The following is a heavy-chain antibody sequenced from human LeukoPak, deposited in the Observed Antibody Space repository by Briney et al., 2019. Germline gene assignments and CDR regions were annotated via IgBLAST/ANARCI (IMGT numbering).Heavy chain of an antibody. CDR1: GVSSDDYY. V-gene: IGHV4-34*01. Sequence: SETLSLTCAVSGVSSDDYYWAWIRQTPGKGLEWIGEINHSGYTNDSPSLKSRVTLSIDTSREQFSLNLRSVTVADAGTYYCTRMTTGHDYWGQGTLVTVSS. D-gene: IGHD4-17*01. CDR3: TRMTTGHDY. J-gene: IGHJ4*02. CDR2: INHSGYT.